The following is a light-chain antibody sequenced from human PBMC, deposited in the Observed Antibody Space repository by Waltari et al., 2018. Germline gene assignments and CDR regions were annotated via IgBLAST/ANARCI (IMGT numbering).Light chain of an antibody. CDR3: CSSAGSNTYV. CDR1: SSDVGGYDY. V-gene: IGLV2-11*01. CDR2: DVS. Sequence: QSALTQPRSVSGSPGQSVTISCTGTSSDVGGYDYVSWYQQHPGKAPKLLIYDVSERPSGVPDRFSGSKSGNTASLTISGLQAEDEADYYCCSSAGSNTYVFGTGTKVTVL. J-gene: IGLJ1*01.